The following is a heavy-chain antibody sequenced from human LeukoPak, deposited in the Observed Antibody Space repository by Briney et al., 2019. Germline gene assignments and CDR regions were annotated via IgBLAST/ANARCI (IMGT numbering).Heavy chain of an antibody. CDR2: IYYSGST. V-gene: IGHV4-59*01. J-gene: IGHJ4*02. D-gene: IGHD5-18*01. CDR3: ARAYTAMAEFDY. Sequence: SETLSLTCTVSGGSISSYYWSCIRQPPGKGLEWIGYIYYSGSTNYNPSLKSRVTISVDTSKNQFSLKRSSVTAADTAVYYCARAYTAMAEFDYWGQGTLVTVSS. CDR1: GGSISSYY.